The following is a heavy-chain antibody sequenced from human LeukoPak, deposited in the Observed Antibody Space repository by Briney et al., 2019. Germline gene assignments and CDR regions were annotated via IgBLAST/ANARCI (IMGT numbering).Heavy chain of an antibody. CDR2: ISWNSGSI. Sequence: SLRLSCAASGFTFDDYAMHWVRQAPGKGLEWVSGISWNSGSIGYADSVKGRFTISRDNAKNSLYLQMNSLRAEDTALYYCAKARSAHSSGYYIFDYWGQGTLVTVSS. CDR1: GFTFDDYA. CDR3: AKARSAHSSGYYIFDY. J-gene: IGHJ4*02. V-gene: IGHV3-9*01. D-gene: IGHD3-22*01.